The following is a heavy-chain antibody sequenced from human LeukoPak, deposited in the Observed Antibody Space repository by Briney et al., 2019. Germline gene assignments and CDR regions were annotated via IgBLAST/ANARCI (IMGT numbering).Heavy chain of an antibody. J-gene: IGHJ4*02. CDR3: ARALPGCDRTNCYGLDY. V-gene: IGHV7-4-1*02. CDR1: GYTFTGYF. Sequence: ASVKVSCKASGYTFTGYFIHWVRQAPGQGLEWMGWINTNTANPTYAQGFTGRFVFSLDTSVNTAYLQISSLKAEDTAVYYCARALPGCDRTNCYGLDYWGQGTLVTVSS. CDR2: INTNTANP. D-gene: IGHD2-2*01.